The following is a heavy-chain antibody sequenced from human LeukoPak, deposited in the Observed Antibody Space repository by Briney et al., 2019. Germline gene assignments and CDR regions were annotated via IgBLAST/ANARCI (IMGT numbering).Heavy chain of an antibody. J-gene: IGHJ5*02. CDR3: ASRTLGGGWFDP. Sequence: PSQTLSLTCTVSGGSISSGSYYWSWIRQLPGKGREWIGYVYYSGSGYDNPSLKSRVIISVDTSTNQFSLRLSSVTAADTAVYYCASRTLGGGWFDPWGQGTLVTVSS. D-gene: IGHD1-26*01. CDR2: VYYSGSG. V-gene: IGHV4-31*03. CDR1: GGSISSGSYY.